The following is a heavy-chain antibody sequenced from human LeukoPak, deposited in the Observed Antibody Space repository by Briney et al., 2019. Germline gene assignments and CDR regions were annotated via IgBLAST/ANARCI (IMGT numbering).Heavy chain of an antibody. CDR3: TKGLWAGVSAARD. V-gene: IGHV3-66*01. CDR1: GFTVSSNY. D-gene: IGHD2-8*01. CDR2: IYTSGST. Sequence: PGGSLRLSCAASGFTVSSNYMSWVRQAPGKGLEWVSVIYTSGSTYYADSVKGRFTISRDNSQNTVDLQMNSLRTEDTAVYYCTKGLWAGVSAARDWGQGALVTVSS. J-gene: IGHJ4*02.